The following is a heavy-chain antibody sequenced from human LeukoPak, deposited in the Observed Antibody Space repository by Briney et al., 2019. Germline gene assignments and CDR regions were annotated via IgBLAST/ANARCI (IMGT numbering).Heavy chain of an antibody. CDR2: ISYDGSNK. CDR3: AREPNRGLSQLLRIGAFDI. V-gene: IGHV3-30*01. J-gene: IGHJ3*02. CDR1: GFTFSSYA. D-gene: IGHD2-2*01. Sequence: QPGGSLRLSCAASGFTFSSYAMHWVRQAPGKGLEWVAVISYDGSNKYYADSVKGRFTISRDNSKNTLYLQMNSLRAEDTAVYYCAREPNRGLSQLLRIGAFDIWGQGTMVTVSS.